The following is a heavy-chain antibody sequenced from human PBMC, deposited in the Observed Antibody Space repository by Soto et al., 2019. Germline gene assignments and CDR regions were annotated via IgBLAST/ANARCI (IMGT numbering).Heavy chain of an antibody. CDR1: GFTFRNYW. CDR2: LSHDGREF. Sequence: GXSLRLSCVASGFTFRNYWIRWARQAPGKGLEWVASLSHDGREFFYVNSVKGRFTVSRENVNNSLYLQMNNVRAEDTALYYCARSQGRSSDIWGQGTMVTVSS. V-gene: IGHV3-7*01. CDR3: ARSQGRSSDI. D-gene: IGHD3-3*01. J-gene: IGHJ3*02.